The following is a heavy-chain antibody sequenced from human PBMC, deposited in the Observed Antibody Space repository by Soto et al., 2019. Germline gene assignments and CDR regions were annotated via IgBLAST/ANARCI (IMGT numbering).Heavy chain of an antibody. CDR3: ARVRGFGELFQNYYYYYGMDV. CDR2: IIPIFGTA. Sequence: SVKVSCKASGGTFSSYAISWVRQAPGQGLEWMGGIIPIFGTANYAQKFQGRVPITADESTSTAYMELSSLRSEDTAVYYCARVRGFGELFQNYYYYYGMDVWGQGTTVTVSS. D-gene: IGHD3-10*01. J-gene: IGHJ6*02. V-gene: IGHV1-69*13. CDR1: GGTFSSYA.